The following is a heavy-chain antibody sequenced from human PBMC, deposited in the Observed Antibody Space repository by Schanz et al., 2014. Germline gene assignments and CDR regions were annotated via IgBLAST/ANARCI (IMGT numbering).Heavy chain of an antibody. CDR1: GFTFTSYS. CDR2: IRYDGSSK. D-gene: IGHD2-21*02. J-gene: IGHJ4*02. Sequence: QVQLVESGGGVVQPGGSLRLSCAASGFTFTSYSMHWVRQAPGRGLEWVAFIRYDGSSKYYADSVRGRFTISRDDSKNTLYLQMNSLRDEDTAVYYCAKDGVPSPWVCFGGYCYSGGADYWGQGTLVTVSS. CDR3: AKDGVPSPWVCFGGYCYSGGADY. V-gene: IGHV3-30*02.